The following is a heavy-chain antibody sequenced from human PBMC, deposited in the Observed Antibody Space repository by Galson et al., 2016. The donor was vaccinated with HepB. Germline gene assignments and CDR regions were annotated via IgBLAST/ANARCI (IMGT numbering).Heavy chain of an antibody. V-gene: IGHV4-61*01. J-gene: IGHJ4*02. CDR3: AKIGWGGDS. CDR2: VFYDDRT. Sequence: SETLSLTCSVSGASVSSPTSFWTWIRQPPGKGLEWLGFVFYDDRTGYDPSFKSRVTISLATSNNQFSLKLTSVTTADTAVYYCAKIGWGGDSWGPGALVAVSS. D-gene: IGHD3-10*01. CDR1: GASVSSPTSF.